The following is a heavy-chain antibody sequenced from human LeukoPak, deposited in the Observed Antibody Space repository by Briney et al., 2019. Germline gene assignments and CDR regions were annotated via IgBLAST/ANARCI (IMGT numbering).Heavy chain of an antibody. CDR2: IKHDGSEK. D-gene: IGHD4-17*01. CDR3: ARRLWGITVTTSLFAFDM. CDR1: GFSFTSYW. Sequence: GGSLRLSCAASGFSFTSYWMSWVRQAPGKGLEWVANIKHDGSEKYYVDSVKGRFTISRDNAKNSLHLQMNSLSAEDTAVYYCARRLWGITVTTSLFAFDMWGQGTMVTVSS. V-gene: IGHV3-7*03. J-gene: IGHJ3*02.